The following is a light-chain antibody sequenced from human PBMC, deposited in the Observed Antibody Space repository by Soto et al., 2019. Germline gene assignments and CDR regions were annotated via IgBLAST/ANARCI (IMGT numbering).Light chain of an antibody. CDR2: AAS. Sequence: DIRLTQSPSFLSASVGDRVTITCLASQGISSYLAWYQQKPGNAPKLLIYAASTLQSGVPSRFSGSGSGTEFTLTTSSLQSEDFATYSCQQLNSYPYTFGQGTKLEIK. V-gene: IGKV1-9*01. J-gene: IGKJ2*01. CDR3: QQLNSYPYT. CDR1: QGISSY.